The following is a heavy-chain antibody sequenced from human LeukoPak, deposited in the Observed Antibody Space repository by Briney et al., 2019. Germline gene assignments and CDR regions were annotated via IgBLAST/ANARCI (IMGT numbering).Heavy chain of an antibody. CDR1: GFSFDDAW. J-gene: IGHJ4*02. D-gene: IGHD3-3*01. Sequence: PGGSLRLSCAASGFSFDDAWMNWVRQAPGKGLEWVGIIRGKSAGGTTDYGARVKGRFSISRDDSKDMVFLQMNSLKTDDTGAYYCTRGEWNWGRGTLVTVSS. CDR2: IRGKSAGGTT. CDR3: TRGEWN. V-gene: IGHV3-15*01.